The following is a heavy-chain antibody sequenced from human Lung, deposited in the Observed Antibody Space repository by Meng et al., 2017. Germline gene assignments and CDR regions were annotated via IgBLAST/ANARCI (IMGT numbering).Heavy chain of an antibody. CDR3: ARENVGDGGYDFDF. J-gene: IGHJ4*02. CDR2: INPNSGGT. CDR1: GYTFTGYY. Sequence: QVQLVQSGAEGKKPGASGKVSLKASGYTFTGYYMHWVRQAPGQGLEWMGRINPNSGGTNYAQKFQGRVTMTRDTSISTAYMELTRLRSDDTAIYYCARENVGDGGYDFDFWGRGTLVTVSS. V-gene: IGHV1-2*06. D-gene: IGHD5-12*01.